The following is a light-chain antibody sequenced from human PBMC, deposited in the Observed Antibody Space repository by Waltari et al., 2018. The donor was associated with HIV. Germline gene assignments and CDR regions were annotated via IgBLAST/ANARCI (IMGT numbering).Light chain of an antibody. V-gene: IGKV4-1*01. Sequence: DIVMTQFPESLAVSLGERATINCKSSQSLLYSSNNKNYLAWHQQKPGQPPKLLIYWASTRESGVPDRFSGSGSGTDFTLTINNLQAEDVAVYYCQQYYSTPDTFGQGTKLEIK. J-gene: IGKJ2*01. CDR1: QSLLYSSNNKNY. CDR3: QQYYSTPDT. CDR2: WAS.